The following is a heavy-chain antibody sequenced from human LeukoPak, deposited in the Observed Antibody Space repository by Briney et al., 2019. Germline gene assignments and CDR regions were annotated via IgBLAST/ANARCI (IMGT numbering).Heavy chain of an antibody. CDR1: GFTVSSNF. D-gene: IGHD3-10*01. CDR3: ARDSGYGSGSFDY. V-gene: IGHV3-66*01. Sequence: GGSLRLSCAASGFTVSSNFMDWVRQAPGKGLEWVSGIYSGGTTYYADSVKGRFTISRDNSKNTLYLQMNSLRAEDTAVYYCARDSGYGSGSFDYWGQGTLVTVSS. CDR2: IYSGGTT. J-gene: IGHJ4*02.